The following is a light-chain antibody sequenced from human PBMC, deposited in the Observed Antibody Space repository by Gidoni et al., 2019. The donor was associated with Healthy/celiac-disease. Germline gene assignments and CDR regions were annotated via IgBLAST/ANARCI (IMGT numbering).Light chain of an antibody. CDR2: GAS. J-gene: IGKJ1*01. Sequence: EIVLTQSPGTLSLSPGERAPLSCRASQSVSSSYLAWYQQKPGQAPRLLIYGASSRATGIPDRFSGSGSGTDFTLTISRLEPEDFAVYYCQQYGSSPRTFGQXAKVEIK. CDR3: QQYGSSPRT. CDR1: QSVSSSY. V-gene: IGKV3-20*01.